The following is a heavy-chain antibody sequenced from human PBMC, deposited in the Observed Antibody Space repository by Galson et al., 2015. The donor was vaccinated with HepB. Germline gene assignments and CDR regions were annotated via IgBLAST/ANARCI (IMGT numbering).Heavy chain of an antibody. D-gene: IGHD1-14*01. J-gene: IGHJ4*02. V-gene: IGHV1-3*01. Sequence: SVKVSCKAPGYSFINYAMHWVRQAPGQRLEWMGWINAGNGKAKFSQRFQGRVTITSDTSATTASMELSSLRSEDSAVYYYATGSRAGFFYFGYWGQGTLVTVSS. CDR1: GYSFINYA. CDR3: ATGSRAGFFYFGY. CDR2: INAGNGKA.